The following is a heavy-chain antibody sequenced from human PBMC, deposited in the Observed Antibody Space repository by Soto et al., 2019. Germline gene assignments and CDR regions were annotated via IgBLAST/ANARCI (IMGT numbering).Heavy chain of an antibody. CDR3: GVYRAGSGGNGY. CDR2: QTGST. V-gene: IGHV4-61*01. D-gene: IGHD6-19*01. Sequence: QVQVQESGPGLVKPSETLSLTCAVSGVSVTSGSHHFLWIRQPPGKGLEWIGQTGSTNYNPSLKSRISRSLHTSKNQFSLNLNSVTSADTAVYYCGVYRAGSGGNGYCGQGTLVTISS. CDR1: GVSVTSGSHH. J-gene: IGHJ4*02.